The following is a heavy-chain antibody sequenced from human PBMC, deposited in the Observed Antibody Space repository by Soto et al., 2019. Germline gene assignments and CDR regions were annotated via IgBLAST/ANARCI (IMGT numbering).Heavy chain of an antibody. V-gene: IGHV4-31*03. CDR2: IYHTGST. CDR1: GVTVSSDAYY. Sequence: PSETLSLTCTVSGVTVSSDAYYWSWIRQPPGKGLEWIGNIYHTGSTYYSPSLKSRVDISLDRSTNQISLRLSSVTAADTAVYYCARYRFSGTKWSKFDYWGQGTLVTV. J-gene: IGHJ4*02. CDR3: ARYRFSGTKWSKFDY. D-gene: IGHD3-16*02.